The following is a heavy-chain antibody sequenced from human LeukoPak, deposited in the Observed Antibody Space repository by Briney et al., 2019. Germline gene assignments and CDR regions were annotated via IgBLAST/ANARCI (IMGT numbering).Heavy chain of an antibody. D-gene: IGHD1-26*01. J-gene: IGHJ1*01. Sequence: PGGSLRLSCAASGFTFSSYGMSWVRQAPGKGLEWVSAISGSGGSTYYADSVKGRFTISRDNSKNTLYLQMNRLRADDTAVYYCAKFRGTTTLDFQHWGQGTLVTVSS. CDR3: AKFRGTTTLDFQH. CDR2: ISGSGGST. CDR1: GFTFSSYG. V-gene: IGHV3-23*01.